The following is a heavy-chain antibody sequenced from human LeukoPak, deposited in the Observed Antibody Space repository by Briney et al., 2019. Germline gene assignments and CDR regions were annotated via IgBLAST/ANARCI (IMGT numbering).Heavy chain of an antibody. J-gene: IGHJ4*02. V-gene: IGHV4-61*02. Sequence: PSQTLSLTCTVSGVSISSGSYYWSWIRQTAGKGLEWIGRIYTSGSTNYNPSLKSRVTISVDTSKNQFSLKLSSVTAADTAVYYCAREITIFGVVDNYFDYWGQGTLVTVSS. CDR3: AREITIFGVVDNYFDY. CDR1: GVSISSGSYY. D-gene: IGHD3-3*01. CDR2: IYTSGST.